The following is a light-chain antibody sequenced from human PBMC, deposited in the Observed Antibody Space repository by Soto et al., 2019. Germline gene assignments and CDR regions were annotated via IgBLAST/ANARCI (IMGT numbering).Light chain of an antibody. Sequence: QSVLTQPRSVSGSPGQSVTISCTGTSSDVGGYDYVSWYQHHPGKAPKLMIYDVSKRPSGVPDRFSGSKSGNTASLTISGLQAEDEADYYCCSYAVRYWVFGGGTKLTVL. CDR1: SSDVGGYDY. CDR2: DVS. J-gene: IGLJ3*02. V-gene: IGLV2-11*01. CDR3: CSYAVRYWV.